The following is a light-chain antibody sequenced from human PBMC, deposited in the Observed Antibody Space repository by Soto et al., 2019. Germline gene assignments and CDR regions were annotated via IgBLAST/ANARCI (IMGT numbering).Light chain of an antibody. CDR1: QSISSW. J-gene: IGKJ2*01. CDR3: QQYNSYPRYT. CDR2: DGS. Sequence: DIQMTQSPSTLSASVGDRVTITCRASQSISSWLAWYQQKPGKAPKLLIYDGSSLESGVPSRFSGSGSGTEFTLTISSLQPDDFVTYYCQQYNSYPRYTFGQGTKLEIK. V-gene: IGKV1-5*01.